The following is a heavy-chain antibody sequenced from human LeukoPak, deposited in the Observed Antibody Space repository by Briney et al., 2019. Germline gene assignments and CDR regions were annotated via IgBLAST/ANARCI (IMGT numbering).Heavy chain of an antibody. CDR3: ARDVSGYCSGGSCYWTGFDY. D-gene: IGHD2-15*01. J-gene: IGHJ4*02. CDR2: ISSSNSYI. V-gene: IGHV3-21*01. Sequence: GGSLRLSCAASGFTFSSYSMNWVRQAPGKGLEWVSSISSSNSYIYYADSVKGRFTISRDNAKNSLYLQMNSLRAEDTAVYYCARDVSGYCSGGSCYWTGFDYWGQGTLVTVSS. CDR1: GFTFSSYS.